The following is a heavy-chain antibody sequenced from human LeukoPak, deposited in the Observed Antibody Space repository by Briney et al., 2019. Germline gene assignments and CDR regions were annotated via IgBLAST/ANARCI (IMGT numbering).Heavy chain of an antibody. CDR2: ISSSSSSI. Sequence: AGGSLRLSCAASGFTLSSYGMNWVRQAPGKGLEWVSYISSSSSSIYYADSVKGRFTISRDNAKNSLHLQMNSLRAEDTAVYYCARDPDYWGQGTLVIASS. J-gene: IGHJ4*02. CDR1: GFTLSSYG. V-gene: IGHV3-48*01. CDR3: ARDPDY.